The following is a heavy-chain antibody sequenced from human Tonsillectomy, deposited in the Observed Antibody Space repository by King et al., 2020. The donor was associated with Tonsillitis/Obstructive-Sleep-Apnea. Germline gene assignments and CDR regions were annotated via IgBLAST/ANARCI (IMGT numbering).Heavy chain of an antibody. CDR1: GYRFTSYG. Sequence: QLVQSGAEVKKPGASVKVSCKASGYRFTSYGISWVRQAPGQGLEWMGWISAYNGNTNYAQRLQARVTMTTDTSTSTDYMDLRSLRSDDTAVYYCARDSMSHYYDSSGYYTFDYWGQGTLVTVSS. CDR2: ISAYNGNT. J-gene: IGHJ4*02. V-gene: IGHV1-18*01. CDR3: ARDSMSHYYDSSGYYTFDY. D-gene: IGHD3-22*01.